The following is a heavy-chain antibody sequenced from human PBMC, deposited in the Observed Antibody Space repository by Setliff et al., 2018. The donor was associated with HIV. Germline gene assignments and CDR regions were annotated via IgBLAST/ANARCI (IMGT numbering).Heavy chain of an antibody. V-gene: IGHV1-69*13. J-gene: IGHJ4*02. D-gene: IGHD5-12*01. CDR2: IIPLFGTA. CDR3: ATRIRDGHRGYGYFDF. CDR1: GGTFSNYA. Sequence: SVKVSCKASGGTFSNYAFSWVRQAPGQGLEWMGGIIPLFGTANYAQNFQGRVTITADASTSTAYMELSSLRPEDTAVYYCATRIRDGHRGYGYFDFWGQGTLVTVSS.